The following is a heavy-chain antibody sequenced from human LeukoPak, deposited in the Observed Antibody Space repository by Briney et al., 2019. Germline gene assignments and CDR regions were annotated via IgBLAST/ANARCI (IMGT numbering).Heavy chain of an antibody. CDR1: GFTFSKYP. CDR3: ARFGDGSGYRHWYFDL. CDR2: INSDGSST. Sequence: GGSLRLSCAASGFTFSKYPMHWVRQAPGKGLVWVSRINSDGSSTNYADSVKGRFTISRDNAKNTLYLQMNSLRAEDTAVYYCARFGDGSGYRHWYFDLWGRGTLVTVSS. D-gene: IGHD3-22*01. J-gene: IGHJ2*01. V-gene: IGHV3-74*01.